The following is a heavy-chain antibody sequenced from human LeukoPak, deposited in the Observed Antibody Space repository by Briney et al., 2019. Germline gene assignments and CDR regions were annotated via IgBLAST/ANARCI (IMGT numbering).Heavy chain of an antibody. CDR2: IYYSGST. V-gene: IGHV4-39*01. CDR3: ARHDGDGYNPVY. Sequence: PSETLSLTCTVSGGSISSSGYYWGWIRQPPGKGLEWIGSIYYSGSTYYNPSLKSRVTISVDTSKNQFSLKLSSVTAADTAVYYCARHDGDGYNPVYWGQGTPVTVSS. CDR1: GGSISSSGYY. J-gene: IGHJ4*02. D-gene: IGHD5-24*01.